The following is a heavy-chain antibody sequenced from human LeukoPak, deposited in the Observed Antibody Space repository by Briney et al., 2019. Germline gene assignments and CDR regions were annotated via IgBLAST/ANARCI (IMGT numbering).Heavy chain of an antibody. Sequence: ASVTVSCKASGYTFTGYYMHWVRQAPGQGLEWMGRINPNSGGTNYAQQFQGRVTMTRDTSISTAYMELSRLRSDDTAVYYSARGQAPVWEIFGVVINGGYFDYWGQGTLVTVSS. J-gene: IGHJ4*02. CDR3: ARGQAPVWEIFGVVINGGYFDY. CDR2: INPNSGGT. V-gene: IGHV1-2*06. D-gene: IGHD3-3*01. CDR1: GYTFTGYY.